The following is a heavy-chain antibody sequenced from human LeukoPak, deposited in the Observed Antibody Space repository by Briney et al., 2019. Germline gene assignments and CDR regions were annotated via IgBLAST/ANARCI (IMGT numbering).Heavy chain of an antibody. J-gene: IGHJ4*02. CDR2: INHSGST. CDR1: GGSFSGYY. CDR3: ARGRPMERPGARAGRRYYFDS. V-gene: IGHV4-34*01. Sequence: PSETLSLTCAVYGGSFSGYYWSWIRQPPGKGLEWIGEINHSGSTNYNPSLTSRVTISVDPFKNQFSLTLSSVTAADTAVYYCARGRPMERPGARAGRRYYFDSWGQGTLVTVSS. D-gene: IGHD1-1*01.